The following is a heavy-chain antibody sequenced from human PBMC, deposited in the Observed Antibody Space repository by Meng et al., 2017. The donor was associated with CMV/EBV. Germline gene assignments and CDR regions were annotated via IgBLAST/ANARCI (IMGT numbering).Heavy chain of an antibody. D-gene: IGHD2-15*01. V-gene: IGHV3-30-3*01. CDR2: ISCDVSSK. CDR3: ARDMEALALVATADY. Sequence: GGSLRLSFAASGFSFTDYPMPWVRLAPGKGLEWVAVISCDVSSKYYTDSVKGRFTISRDNSKNTLYLQMNSLRAEDTAVYYCARDMEALALVATADYWGQGTLVTVSS. J-gene: IGHJ4*02. CDR1: GFSFTDYP.